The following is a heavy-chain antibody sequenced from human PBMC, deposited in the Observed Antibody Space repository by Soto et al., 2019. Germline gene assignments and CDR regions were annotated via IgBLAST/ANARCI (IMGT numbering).Heavy chain of an antibody. CDR2: ISAFNGNT. J-gene: IGHJ6*03. CDR1: GYSFTNYG. Sequence: QDQLLQSGAEVKKPGASVTVSCKASGYSFTNYGITWVRQAPGQGLEWMGWISAFNGNTHYAQKLQGRVTMTTDASTSTAYMERRSLRSDDTAVYYCARDRGVAPPVAGNTHYYYSMDVWGKGTTVTVSS. CDR3: ARDRGVAPPVAGNTHYYYSMDV. V-gene: IGHV1-18*01. D-gene: IGHD6-19*01.